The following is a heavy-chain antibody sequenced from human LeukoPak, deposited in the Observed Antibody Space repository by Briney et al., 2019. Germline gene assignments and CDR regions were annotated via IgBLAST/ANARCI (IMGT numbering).Heavy chain of an antibody. CDR2: ISGSGGST. CDR3: AKDRTGPAEH. J-gene: IGHJ1*01. Sequence: SGGSLRLSCAASGFTFSSYAMSWVRQAPGKGLEWVSAISGSGGSTYYADSVKGRFTISRDNSKNTLYLQTNSLSGEDTAVYYCAKDRTGPAEHWGQGTLVTVSS. CDR1: GFTFSSYA. V-gene: IGHV3-23*01.